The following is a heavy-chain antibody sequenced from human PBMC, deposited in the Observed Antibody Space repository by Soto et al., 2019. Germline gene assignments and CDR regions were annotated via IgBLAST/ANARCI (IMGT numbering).Heavy chain of an antibody. J-gene: IGHJ4*02. V-gene: IGHV3-9*01. D-gene: IGHD1-26*01. CDR3: AKEIVGAINY. CDR1: GFTFDDYA. CDR2: ISWNSGKI. Sequence: EVQLVESGGGFVQPGESLRLSCAASGFTFDDYAMHWVRQAPGKGLEWVSGISWNSGKIGYADSVKGRFTISRDNANNFLYLQMNSLRPEDTALYYCAKEIVGAINYWGQGILVTVSS.